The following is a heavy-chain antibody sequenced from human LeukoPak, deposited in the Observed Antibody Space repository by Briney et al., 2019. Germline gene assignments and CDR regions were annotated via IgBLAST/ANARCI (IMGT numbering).Heavy chain of an antibody. CDR3: ARRGRRITMIVVVQGAFDI. CDR2: INHSGST. D-gene: IGHD3-22*01. CDR1: GGSFSGYY. J-gene: IGHJ3*02. Sequence: SETLSLTCAVDGGSFSGYYWSWIRQPPGKGLEWIGEINHSGSTNYNPSLKSRVTISVDTSKNQFSLRLSSVTAADTAVYYCARRGRRITMIVVVQGAFDIWGQGTMVTVSS. V-gene: IGHV4-34*01.